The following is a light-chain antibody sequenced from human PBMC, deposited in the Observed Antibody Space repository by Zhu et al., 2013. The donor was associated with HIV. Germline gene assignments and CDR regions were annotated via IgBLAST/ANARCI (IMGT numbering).Light chain of an antibody. V-gene: IGLV1-44*01. CDR3: ATWDDGLIGRV. CDR2: SNN. J-gene: IGLJ3*02. Sequence: HSVLTQPPSASGTPGQRVTISCSGSSSNIGSNTVNWYQQLPGTAPKLLIHSNNQRPSGVPDRFSGSKSGSSASLAIGGLQSEDEADYYCATWDDGLIGRVFGGGTKLTVL. CDR1: SSNIGSNT.